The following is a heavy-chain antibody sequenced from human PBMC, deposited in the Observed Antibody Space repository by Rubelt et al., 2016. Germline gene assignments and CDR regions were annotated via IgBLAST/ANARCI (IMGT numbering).Heavy chain of an antibody. CDR3: ARGARILTGRYNWFDP. V-gene: IGHV1-8*01. CDR2: MNPNSGNT. D-gene: IGHD3-9*01. Sequence: ATGQGLEWMGWMNPNSGNTGYAQKFQGRVTMTRNTSISTAYMELSSLRSEDTAVYYCARGARILTGRYNWFDPWGQGTLVTVSS. J-gene: IGHJ5*02.